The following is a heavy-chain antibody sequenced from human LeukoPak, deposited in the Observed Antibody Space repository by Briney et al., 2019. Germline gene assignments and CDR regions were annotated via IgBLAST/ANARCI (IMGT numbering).Heavy chain of an antibody. J-gene: IGHJ1*01. CDR3: ARDTAAAGRPGYFQH. V-gene: IGHV4-39*07. Sequence: SDTLSLTCTVSGGSISSSSYYWGWIPQPPGKGLEWIGRIYYSENPYYNPSLKSRVTISVDTSKNQFSLKLGSVTAAYTAVYYCARDTAAAGRPGYFQHWGQGTLVTVSS. D-gene: IGHD6-13*01. CDR1: GGSISSSSYY. CDR2: IYYSENP.